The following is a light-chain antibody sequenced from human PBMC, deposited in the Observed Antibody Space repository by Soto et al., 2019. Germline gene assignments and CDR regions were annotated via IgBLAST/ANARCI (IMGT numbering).Light chain of an antibody. CDR1: QSVSSK. CDR3: QQYDDSMT. V-gene: IGKV3D-15*01. J-gene: IGKJ1*01. CDR2: GAS. Sequence: ETVMTQSPAALSVSPGERATLSCRASQSVSSKLAWYQQKPGQAPRLLIYGASTRATGIPARFSGSGSGTEFTLTINSLEPEDFAVYHCQQYDDSMTFGQGTKVDIK.